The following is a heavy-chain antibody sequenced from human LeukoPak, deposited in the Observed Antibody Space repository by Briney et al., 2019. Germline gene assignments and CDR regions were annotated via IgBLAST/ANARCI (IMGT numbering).Heavy chain of an antibody. D-gene: IGHD6-6*01. CDR3: ARDKQLVTGFGY. CDR2: IYYSGST. V-gene: IGHV4-39*07. CDR1: GGSISSSSYY. Sequence: SETLSLTCTVSGGSISSSSYYWGWIRQPPGKGLEWIGSIYYSGSTYYNPSLKSRVTISVDTSKNQFSLKLSSVTAADTAVYYCARDKQLVTGFGYWGQGTLVTVSS. J-gene: IGHJ4*02.